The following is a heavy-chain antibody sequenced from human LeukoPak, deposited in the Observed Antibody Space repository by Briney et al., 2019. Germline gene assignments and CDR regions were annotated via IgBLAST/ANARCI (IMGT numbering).Heavy chain of an antibody. CDR2: ISSSSSYI. V-gene: IGHV3-21*04. CDR3: LTRSLIAVSGNSYMDV. D-gene: IGHD6-19*01. J-gene: IGHJ6*03. Sequence: PGGSLRLSCAASGFTFSSYSMNSVRQAPGKGLEWVSSISSSSSYIYYADSVKGRFTISRDSSKNTLYLQMNSLRAEDTAVYFCLTRSLIAVSGNSYMDVWGKGTTVSVSS. CDR1: GFTFSSYS.